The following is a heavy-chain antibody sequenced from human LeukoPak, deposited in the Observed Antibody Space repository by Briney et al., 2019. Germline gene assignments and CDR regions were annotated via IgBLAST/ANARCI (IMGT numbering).Heavy chain of an antibody. Sequence: GGSLRLSCAASGFTFSSYELNWVRQAPGKGLEWVSYISDTGSTIYYADSVEGRFTISRDNAKNSLYLQMNSLRAEDTAVYYCAKGGGYEAQYYYYYLDVWGKGTTVTISS. CDR3: AKGGGYEAQYYYYYLDV. J-gene: IGHJ6*03. CDR2: ISDTGSTI. CDR1: GFTFSSYE. D-gene: IGHD5-12*01. V-gene: IGHV3-48*03.